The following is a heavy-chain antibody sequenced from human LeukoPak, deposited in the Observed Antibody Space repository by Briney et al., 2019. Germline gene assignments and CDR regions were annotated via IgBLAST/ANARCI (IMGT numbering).Heavy chain of an antibody. CDR1: GDSFSSNSVT. Sequence: SQTLSLTCAISGDSFSSNSVTWNWIRQSPSRGLEWLGRTYYRSKWYNDYAVSVKSRITINPDTSKNQFSLQLNSVTPEDTAVYYCARGYTAMVTAFDYWGQGTLVTVSS. CDR3: ARGYTAMVTAFDY. CDR2: TYYRSKWYN. V-gene: IGHV6-1*01. J-gene: IGHJ4*02. D-gene: IGHD5-18*01.